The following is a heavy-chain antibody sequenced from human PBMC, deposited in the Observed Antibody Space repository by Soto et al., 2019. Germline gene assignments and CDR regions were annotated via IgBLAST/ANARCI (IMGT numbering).Heavy chain of an antibody. CDR2: ISWNSGSI. V-gene: IGHV3-9*01. D-gene: IGHD5-18*01. Sequence: SLRLSCAASGFTFDDYAMHWVRQAPGKGLEWVSGISWNSGSIGYADSVKGRFTISRDNAKNSLYLQMNSLRAEDTALYYCAKDQGVYSYGHGVILRNWGQGTLVTGSS. CDR1: GFTFDDYA. J-gene: IGHJ4*02. CDR3: AKDQGVYSYGHGVILRN.